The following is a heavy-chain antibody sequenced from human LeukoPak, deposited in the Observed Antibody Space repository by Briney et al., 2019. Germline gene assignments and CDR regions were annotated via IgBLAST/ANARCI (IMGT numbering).Heavy chain of an antibody. D-gene: IGHD5-18*01. V-gene: IGHV4-59*08. CDR2: IYYSGST. Sequence: ASETLSLTCTVSGYSIISSYYWSWIRQPPGKGLEWIGYIYYSGSTNYNPSLKSRVTISVDTSKNQFSLKLSSVTAADTAVYYCARHFYSYGYVTIAGTQPFDYWGQGTLVTVSS. CDR3: ARHFYSYGYVTIAGTQPFDY. CDR1: GYSIISSYY. J-gene: IGHJ4*02.